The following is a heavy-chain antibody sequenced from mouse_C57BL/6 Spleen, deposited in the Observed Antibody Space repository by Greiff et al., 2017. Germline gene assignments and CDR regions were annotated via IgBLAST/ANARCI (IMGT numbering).Heavy chain of an antibody. Sequence: QVQLQQPGTELVKPGASVKLSCKASGYTFTSYWMHWVKQRPGQGLEWIGNINPSNGGTNYNEKFKSKATLTVNKSSSPAYMQLSSLTAEDSAVYYCARIYYDYLYYFDYWGQGTTLTVAS. CDR1: GYTFTSYW. V-gene: IGHV1-53*01. CDR2: INPSNGGT. D-gene: IGHD2-4*01. J-gene: IGHJ2*01. CDR3: ARIYYDYLYYFDY.